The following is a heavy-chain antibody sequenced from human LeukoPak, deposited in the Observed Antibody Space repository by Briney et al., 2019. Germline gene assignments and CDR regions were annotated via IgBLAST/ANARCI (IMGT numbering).Heavy chain of an antibody. CDR2: ISGSGGST. CDR1: GITLSNYV. V-gene: IGHV3-23*01. Sequence: GGSLRLSCAVSGITLSNYVMSWVRQAPGKGLEWVAGISGSGGSTNYAASVKGRFTISRDNPKNTLYLQMNSLRAEDTAVYFCAKRGVVIRVILVGLHKEAYYFDSWGQGALVTVSS. CDR3: AKRGVVIRVILVGLHKEAYYFDS. D-gene: IGHD3-22*01. J-gene: IGHJ4*02.